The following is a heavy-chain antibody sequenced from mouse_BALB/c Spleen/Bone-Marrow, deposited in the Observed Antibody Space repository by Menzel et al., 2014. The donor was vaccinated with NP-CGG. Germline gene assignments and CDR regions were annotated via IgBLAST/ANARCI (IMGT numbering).Heavy chain of an antibody. CDR1: GVTFTDYF. CDR2: IRNKANGYTT. V-gene: IGHV7-3*02. J-gene: IGHJ4*01. CDR3: ASFYALDS. Sequence: EVMLVESGGGLVQPGGSLRLSCATSGVTFTDYFMSWVRQPPGKALEWLGFIRNKANGYTTEYSASVKGRFTISRDNSXXXXXLQLSSLRPEDSASYYCASFYALDSWGQGNPVTVSS.